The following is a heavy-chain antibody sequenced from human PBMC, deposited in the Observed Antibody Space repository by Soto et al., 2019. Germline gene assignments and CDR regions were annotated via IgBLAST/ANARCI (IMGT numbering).Heavy chain of an antibody. D-gene: IGHD3-16*01. CDR1: GFTFSDYG. V-gene: IGHV3-33*01. J-gene: IGHJ3*02. CDR3: AREDYDSGAFDI. CDR2: IWYDGSNK. Sequence: QVQLVESGGGVVQPGRSLRLSCAASGFTFSDYGMHWVRQAPGKGLEWVTLIWYDGSNKYYADSVKGRFTISRDKSKNTLYLQMNSLRVEDTALYYCAREDYDSGAFDIWGQGTMVTVSS.